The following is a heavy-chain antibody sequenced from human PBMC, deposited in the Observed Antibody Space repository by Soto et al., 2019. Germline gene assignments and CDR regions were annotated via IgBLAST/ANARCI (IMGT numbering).Heavy chain of an antibody. Sequence: QAQLVQSGAEVRKPGSSVRVSCRASVGPFTRYAVSWVRQAPGQGLEWIGGITPIAETTNYAQKFRGRLSITADESTDTVHMELRRLTSDDTAVYFCARGVAPGQTADPYAFDIWGQGSRVTVSS. CDR3: ARGVAPGQTADPYAFDI. CDR2: ITPIAETT. V-gene: IGHV1-69*01. CDR1: VGPFTRYA. D-gene: IGHD3-3*01. J-gene: IGHJ3*02.